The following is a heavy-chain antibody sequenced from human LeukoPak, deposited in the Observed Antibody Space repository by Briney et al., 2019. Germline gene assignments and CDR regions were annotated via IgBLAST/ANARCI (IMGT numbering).Heavy chain of an antibody. D-gene: IGHD4-11*01. V-gene: IGHV4-61*05. CDR2: IYYSGST. CDR1: GGSISSSSYY. CDR3: ARAQYSNYDDY. J-gene: IGHJ4*02. Sequence: SETLSLTCTVSGGSISSSSYYWGWIRQPPGKGLEWIGYIYYSGSTNYNPSLKSRVTISVDTSKNPFSLKLSSVTAADTAVYYCARAQYSNYDDYWGQGTLVTVSS.